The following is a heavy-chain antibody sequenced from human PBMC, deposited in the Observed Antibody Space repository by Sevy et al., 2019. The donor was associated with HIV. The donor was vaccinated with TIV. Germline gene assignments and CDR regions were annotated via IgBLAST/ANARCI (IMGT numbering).Heavy chain of an antibody. D-gene: IGHD2-2*01. CDR1: GGSVSSGRYY. V-gene: IGHV4-61*01. Sequence: SETLSLTCTVSGGSVSSGRYYWSWIRQPPGKGLEWIGYIYYSGSTNYNPSLKSRVTISVDTSKNQFSLKLSSVTAADTAVYYCARITVVPAATKGGGNYYYYGMDVWGQGTTVTVSS. CDR2: IYYSGST. CDR3: ARITVVPAATKGGGNYYYYGMDV. J-gene: IGHJ6*02.